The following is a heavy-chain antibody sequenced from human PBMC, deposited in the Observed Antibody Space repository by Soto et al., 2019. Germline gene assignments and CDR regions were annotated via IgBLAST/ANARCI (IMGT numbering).Heavy chain of an antibody. V-gene: IGHV3-66*01. CDR1: GFTVSNLY. Sequence: EVQLVESGGGLVQPGGSLRLSCAASGFTVSNLYMTWFLQAPGKGLQWVAVISSGGSTYYADSVKGRFTSSRDNSKNSLYLEMNSLRAEDTAVYYCARDTLGGAYDFLHGGQGTLVTVSS. CDR2: ISSGGST. CDR3: ARDTLGGAYDFLH. J-gene: IGHJ4*02. D-gene: IGHD3-3*01.